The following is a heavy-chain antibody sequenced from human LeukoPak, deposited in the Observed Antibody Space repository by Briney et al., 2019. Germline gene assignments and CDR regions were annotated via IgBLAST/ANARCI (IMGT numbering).Heavy chain of an antibody. CDR3: ARGTGPPLGYCSGGSCYGYYFDY. J-gene: IGHJ4*02. CDR1: GGSISSYY. D-gene: IGHD2-15*01. CDR2: IYYSGST. Sequence: SETLSLTCTVSGGSISSYYWSWIRQPPGKGLEWIGYIYYSGSTNYNPSLKSRVTISVDTSNNQSSLELSSVTAADTAVYYCARGTGPPLGYCSGGSCYGYYFDYWGQGTLVTVSS. V-gene: IGHV4-59*01.